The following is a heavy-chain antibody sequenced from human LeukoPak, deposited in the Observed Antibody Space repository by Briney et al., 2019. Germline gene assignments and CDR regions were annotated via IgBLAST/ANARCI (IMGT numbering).Heavy chain of an antibody. V-gene: IGHV4-4*02. Sequence: SETLSLTCGVSGGSITNTNWWSWVRQPPGQGLEWIGEISLTGLTHYNPSLESRDTVSLDKSKNQLSLNLTSVTAADTAVYFCSRENGAFSPFGYWGQGILVTVLS. J-gene: IGHJ4*02. CDR1: GGSITNTNW. CDR2: ISLTGLT. CDR3: SRENGAFSPFGY. D-gene: IGHD3-16*01.